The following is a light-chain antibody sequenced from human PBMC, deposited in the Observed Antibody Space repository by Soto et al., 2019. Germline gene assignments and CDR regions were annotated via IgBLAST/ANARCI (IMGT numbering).Light chain of an antibody. CDR2: GAS. CDR3: QQYNSWLWT. J-gene: IGKJ1*01. V-gene: IGKV3-15*01. CDR1: QSVSSK. Sequence: EIVITQSPATLSVSPGEGATLSCRASQSVSSKLAWYQHKPGQAPRLLIYGASTRATGIPARVSGSGSGTEFTLIISSLQSEDSAVYYCQQYNSWLWTFGQGTKVDI.